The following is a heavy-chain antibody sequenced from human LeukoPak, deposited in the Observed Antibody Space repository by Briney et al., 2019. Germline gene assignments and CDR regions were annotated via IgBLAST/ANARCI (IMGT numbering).Heavy chain of an antibody. J-gene: IGHJ4*02. CDR2: ISDRNNYI. CDR3: VRLRRNSDTSGYYYYYDY. Sequence: PGGSLRLSCAASGYTFSSYSINGVRQAPGKGVEGVSSISDRNNYIYYAASVKGRFRISRADARDSLYLKMNSVRAEETAVCYCVRLRRNSDTSGYYYYYDYWGQGTLVTVSS. V-gene: IGHV3-21*01. D-gene: IGHD3-22*01. CDR1: GYTFSSYS.